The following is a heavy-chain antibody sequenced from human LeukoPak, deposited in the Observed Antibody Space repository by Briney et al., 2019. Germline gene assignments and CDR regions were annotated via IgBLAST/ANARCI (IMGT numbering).Heavy chain of an antibody. CDR1: GFTFSSYG. CDR2: IRYDGSNK. CDR3: AKDLAIITSPSFDP. D-gene: IGHD1-14*01. V-gene: IGHV3-30*02. J-gene: IGHJ5*02. Sequence: PGGSLRLSCAASGFTFSSYGMHWVRQAPGKGLEWVAFIRYDGSNKYYADSVKGRFTISRDNSKNTLYLQMNSLRAEDTAVYYCAKDLAIITSPSFDPWGQGTLVTVSS.